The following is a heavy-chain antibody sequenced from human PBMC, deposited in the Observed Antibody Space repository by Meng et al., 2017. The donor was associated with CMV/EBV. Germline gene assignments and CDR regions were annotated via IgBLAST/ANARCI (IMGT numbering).Heavy chain of an antibody. J-gene: IGHJ4*02. CDR3: ARSLDTWGSPYY. Sequence: ASVKVSCKASGYTFTGYYMHWVRQAPGQGLEWMGWINPNSGGTNYAQKFQGRVTMTRDTSISTAYMELTNLRSDDTAVYYCARSLDTWGSPYYWGQGTLVTVSS. V-gene: IGHV1-2*02. D-gene: IGHD1-26*01. CDR1: GYTFTGYY. CDR2: INPNSGGT.